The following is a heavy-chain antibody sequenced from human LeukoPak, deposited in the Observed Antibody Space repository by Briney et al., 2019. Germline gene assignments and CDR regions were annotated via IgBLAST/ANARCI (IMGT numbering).Heavy chain of an antibody. Sequence: ASVKVSCKASGYTFTSDYMHWVRQAPGQGLEWMGIINRSGGSANYAQKFQGRVTMTRDTSTSTVYMELSSLRSEDTAVYYCATGVVLGGGYNSGYFDYWGQGTLVTVSS. CDR2: INRSGGSA. CDR3: ATGVVLGGGYNSGYFDY. CDR1: GYTFTSDY. J-gene: IGHJ4*02. D-gene: IGHD5-24*01. V-gene: IGHV1-46*01.